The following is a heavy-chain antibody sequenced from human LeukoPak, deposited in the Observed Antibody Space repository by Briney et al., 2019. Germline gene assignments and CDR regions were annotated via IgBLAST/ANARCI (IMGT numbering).Heavy chain of an antibody. CDR1: GYSFTSYW. Sequence: GESLKISCKGSGYSFTSYWIGWVRPLPGKGLEWMGIIYAGDSDTTYSPSFQGQVTMSADKSISTAYLQWSSLKASDTAMYYCARRVSSSGFDAFDVWGQGTMVTVSS. CDR2: IYAGDSDT. D-gene: IGHD5-12*01. V-gene: IGHV5-51*01. CDR3: ARRVSSSGFDAFDV. J-gene: IGHJ3*01.